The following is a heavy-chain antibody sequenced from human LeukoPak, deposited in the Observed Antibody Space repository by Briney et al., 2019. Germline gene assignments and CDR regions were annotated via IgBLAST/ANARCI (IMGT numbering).Heavy chain of an antibody. J-gene: IGHJ4*02. CDR1: GFTFDDYA. V-gene: IGHV3-9*01. CDR2: ISWNSGSI. CDR3: AKVGARYSSSSGPFYFDY. D-gene: IGHD6-6*01. Sequence: GGSLRLSCAASGFTFDDYAIHWVRQAPGKGLEWLSGISWNSGSIVYADSERGRFTISRDNAKNSLYLQMNSLRAEDTALYYCAKVGARYSSSSGPFYFDYWGQGTLVTVSS.